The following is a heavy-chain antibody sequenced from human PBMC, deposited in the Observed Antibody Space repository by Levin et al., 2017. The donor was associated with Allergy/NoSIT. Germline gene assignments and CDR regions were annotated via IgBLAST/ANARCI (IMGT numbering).Heavy chain of an antibody. CDR1: GYTFTSYG. CDR2: ISAYNGNT. CDR3: ARIPPLPKVAWAAPKSVWFDP. Sequence: ASVKVSCKASGYTFTSYGISWVRQAPGQGLEWMGWISAYNGNTNYAQKLQGRVTMTTDTSTSTAYMELRSLRSDDTAVYYCARIPPLPKVAWAAPKSVWFDPWGQGTLVTVSS. J-gene: IGHJ5*02. D-gene: IGHD2-15*01. V-gene: IGHV1-18*01.